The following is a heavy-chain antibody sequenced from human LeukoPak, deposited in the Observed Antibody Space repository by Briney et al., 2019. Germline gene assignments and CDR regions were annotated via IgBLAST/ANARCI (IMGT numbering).Heavy chain of an antibody. V-gene: IGHV3-7*03. Sequence: GGSLRLSCTASGFTFSSYWMSWVRQAPGKGVEWVANINKDGSEKYYVDSVKGRSTVSRDNAKNSMCLQMNSLRAEDTAVYYCARVPSGSGREALDIWGQGIMVTVSS. J-gene: IGHJ3*02. CDR3: ARVPSGSGREALDI. D-gene: IGHD3-10*01. CDR1: GFTFSSYW. CDR2: INKDGSEK.